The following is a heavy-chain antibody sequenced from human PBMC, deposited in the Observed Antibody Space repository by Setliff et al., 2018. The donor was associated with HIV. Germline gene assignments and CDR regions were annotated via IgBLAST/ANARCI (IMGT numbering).Heavy chain of an antibody. CDR1: GGSISRFY. CDR2: ILGSGTT. Sequence: PSETLSLTCTVSGGSISRFYWSWIRQSPGKGLEWIGYILGSGTTNLNPSLWARVTISVDTSKNQFSLRLTSVTAADTAVYYCARGLGYKGWFDPWGQGSLVTVSS. CDR3: ARGLGYKGWFDP. J-gene: IGHJ5*02. D-gene: IGHD1-20*01. V-gene: IGHV4-59*12.